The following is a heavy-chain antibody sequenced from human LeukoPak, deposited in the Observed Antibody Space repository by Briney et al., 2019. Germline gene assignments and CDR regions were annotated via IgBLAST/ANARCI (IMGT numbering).Heavy chain of an antibody. CDR3: ARGAPGYGGLPTELDS. D-gene: IGHD4-23*01. CDR1: GFRFSDFS. J-gene: IGHJ4*02. V-gene: IGHV3-21*01. Sequence: EGSLRLSCAASGFRFSDFSMNWVRQAPGTGLEWVSSISGSTTFIFYADSVKGRFTISRDNAKNSLDLQMNSLRADDTAVYYCARGAPGYGGLPTELDSWGQGALVTVSS. CDR2: ISGSTTFI.